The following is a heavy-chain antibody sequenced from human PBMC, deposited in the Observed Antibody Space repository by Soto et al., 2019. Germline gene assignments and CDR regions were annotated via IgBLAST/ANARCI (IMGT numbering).Heavy chain of an antibody. V-gene: IGHV1-69*01. J-gene: IGHJ6*02. D-gene: IGHD2-8*01. Sequence: QVQLVQSGAEVKKPGSSVKVSCKASGGTFSSYVIGWVRQAPGQGLEWMGGIISIFGTTHYAQRFQGRVTITADESPSTAYMELGSLRSEDTAAYHRATPLAYAMRGWDGLDVWGQGTTVTVSS. CDR1: GGTFSSYV. CDR2: IISIFGTT. CDR3: ATPLAYAMRGWDGLDV.